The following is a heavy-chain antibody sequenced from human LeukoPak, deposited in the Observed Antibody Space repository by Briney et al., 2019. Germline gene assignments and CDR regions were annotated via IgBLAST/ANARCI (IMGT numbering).Heavy chain of an antibody. Sequence: SETLSLTCAVSGDPISSSNWWSWVRQPPGKGLEWIGEIYHSGSTNYNPSLKSRVTISVDTSKNQFSLKLSSVTAADTAVYYCARHDIVTGYYHRHLDYWGPGTLVTVSS. D-gene: IGHD3-9*01. CDR2: IYHSGST. CDR1: GDPISSSNW. CDR3: ARHDIVTGYYHRHLDY. J-gene: IGHJ4*01. V-gene: IGHV4-4*02.